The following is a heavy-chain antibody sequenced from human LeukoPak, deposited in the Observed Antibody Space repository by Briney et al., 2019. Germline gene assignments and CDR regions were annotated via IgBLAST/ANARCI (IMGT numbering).Heavy chain of an antibody. CDR3: ARGGALYSGDY. Sequence: GGSLRLSCAASGFTFSRYWMSWVRQAPGKGLEWVANIKEDGSEKYYVDSVKGRFTISRDNAKNSLYLQMNSLRGEDTAVYYCARGGALYSGDYWGQGTTVTVSS. CDR2: IKEDGSEK. J-gene: IGHJ4*03. CDR1: GFTFSRYW. V-gene: IGHV3-7*05. D-gene: IGHD6-13*01.